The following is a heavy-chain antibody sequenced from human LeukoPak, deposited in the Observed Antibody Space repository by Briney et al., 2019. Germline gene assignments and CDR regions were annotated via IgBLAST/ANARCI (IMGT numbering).Heavy chain of an antibody. CDR1: GGSISSSSYY. Sequence: SETLSLTCTVSGGSISSSSYYWGWIRQPPGKGLEWIGSIYYSGGTYYNPSLKSRVTISVDTSKNQFSLKLSSVTAADTAVYYCARSGWAGDYWGQGTLVTVSS. V-gene: IGHV4-39*01. CDR2: IYYSGGT. J-gene: IGHJ4*02. D-gene: IGHD1-26*01. CDR3: ARSGWAGDY.